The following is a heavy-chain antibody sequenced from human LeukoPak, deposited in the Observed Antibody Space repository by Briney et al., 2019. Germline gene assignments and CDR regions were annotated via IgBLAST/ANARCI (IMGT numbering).Heavy chain of an antibody. D-gene: IGHD2-21*01. CDR3: AKPKHIVVVIGWFDP. V-gene: IGHV3-23*01. J-gene: IGHJ5*02. Sequence: GGSLRLSCAASGFTFSSYAMSWVRQAPGKGLEWVSAISGSGGSTYYADSVKGRFTISRDNSKNTLYLQMNSLRAEDTAVYYCAKPKHIVVVIGWFDPWGQGILVTVSS. CDR1: GFTFSSYA. CDR2: ISGSGGST.